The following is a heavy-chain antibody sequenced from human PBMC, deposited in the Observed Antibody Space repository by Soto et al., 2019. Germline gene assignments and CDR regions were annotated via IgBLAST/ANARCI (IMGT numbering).Heavy chain of an antibody. CDR3: AHRPSRVRTKSYGMDV. Sequence: QITLKESGPTLVKPTQTLTLTCTFSGFSLSTSGVGVGWIRQPPGKALEWLALIYWDDDQRYSPSLKSRLTITTDTPKNQVVLTMTNIDPVDTATYYCAHRPSRVRTKSYGMDVWGQGTTVTVSS. CDR2: IYWDDDQ. CDR1: GFSLSTSGVG. V-gene: IGHV2-5*02. J-gene: IGHJ6*02. D-gene: IGHD1-7*01.